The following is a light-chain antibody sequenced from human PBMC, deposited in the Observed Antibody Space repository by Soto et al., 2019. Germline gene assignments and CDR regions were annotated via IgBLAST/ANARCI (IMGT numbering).Light chain of an antibody. CDR3: SSYTSSSTLA. CDR1: SSDVGGYKY. CDR2: EVS. Sequence: QSALTQPPAASGSPGQSVTISCTGTSSDVGGYKYVSWYQQHPGKAPNLLIYEVSNRPSGVSNRFSGSKSGNTASLTISGLQAEDEADYYCSSYTSSSTLAFGTGTKLTVL. V-gene: IGLV2-14*01. J-gene: IGLJ1*01.